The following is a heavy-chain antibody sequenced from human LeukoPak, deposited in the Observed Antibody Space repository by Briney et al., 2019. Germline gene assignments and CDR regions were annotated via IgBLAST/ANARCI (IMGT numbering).Heavy chain of an antibody. J-gene: IGHJ6*03. D-gene: IGHD4-23*01. CDR1: GFTFSSYW. Sequence: GSLRHSCAASGFTFSSYWMSWVRQAPGKGLEWVANIKQDGSEKYYVDSVKGRFTISRDNAKNSLYLQMNSLRAEDTAVYYCARVVKDKTVGYYYYYYMDVWGKGTTVTVSS. V-gene: IGHV3-7*01. CDR2: IKQDGSEK. CDR3: ARVVKDKTVGYYYYYYMDV.